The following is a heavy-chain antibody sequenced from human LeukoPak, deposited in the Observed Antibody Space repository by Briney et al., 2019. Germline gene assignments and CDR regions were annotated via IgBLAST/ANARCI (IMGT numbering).Heavy chain of an antibody. CDR1: GFTFSDYY. V-gene: IGHV3-49*04. J-gene: IGHJ6*04. Sequence: GGSLRLSCAASGFTFSDYYMSWVRQAPGKGLEWVSFIRSNAYGATTEYAASVKGRFTISRDDSKSIAYLQMNSLKTEDTAVYYCSGADYYGSGSPISLDVWGKGTTVTVSS. D-gene: IGHD3-10*01. CDR2: IRSNAYGATT. CDR3: SGADYYGSGSPISLDV.